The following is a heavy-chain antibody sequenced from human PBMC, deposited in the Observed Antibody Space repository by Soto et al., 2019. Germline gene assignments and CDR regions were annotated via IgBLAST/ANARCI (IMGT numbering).Heavy chain of an antibody. D-gene: IGHD3-9*01. CDR3: AASTGYYTSYYDMDF. CDR1: GFTFTNSA. J-gene: IGHJ6*03. V-gene: IGHV1-58*02. Sequence: QMPLVQSGPEVKKPGTSVKVSCKASGFTFTNSAIQWVRQASEKRLERIGWIVVGSGNTNYAQKFQERLTITRDMSTSTAYMELSSLRSEDTAIYYCAASTGYYTSYYDMDFWGKGTTVTVSS. CDR2: IVVGSGNT.